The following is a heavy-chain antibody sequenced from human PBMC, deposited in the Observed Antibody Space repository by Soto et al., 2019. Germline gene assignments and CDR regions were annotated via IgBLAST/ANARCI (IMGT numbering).Heavy chain of an antibody. Sequence: SLSLTCAVSGGSITSANWWTWVRQPPGGGLEWIGEISHSGVTNYKASLKSRVTMSVDKTKNDVSLKLTSVTAADTAVYYCARVLRGWFDPWGQGTPVTVSS. CDR1: GGSITSANW. CDR2: ISHSGVT. CDR3: ARVLRGWFDP. J-gene: IGHJ5*02. V-gene: IGHV4-4*02.